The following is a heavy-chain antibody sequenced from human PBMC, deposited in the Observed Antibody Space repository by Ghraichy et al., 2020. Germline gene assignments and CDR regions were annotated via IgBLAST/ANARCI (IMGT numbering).Heavy chain of an antibody. CDR2: ISGSGGST. CDR3: AKAHLWGSVYYFDY. J-gene: IGHJ4*02. CDR1: GFTFSSYA. V-gene: IGHV3-23*01. Sequence: LSLTCAASGFTFSSYAMSWVRQAPGKGLEWVSAISGSGGSTYYADSVKGRFTISRDNSKNTLYLQMNSLRAEDTAVYYCAKAHLWGSVYYFDYWGQGTLVTVSS. D-gene: IGHD3-3*02.